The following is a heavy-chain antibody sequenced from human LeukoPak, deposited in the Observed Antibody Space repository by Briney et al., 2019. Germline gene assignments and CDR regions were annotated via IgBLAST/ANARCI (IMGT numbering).Heavy chain of an antibody. CDR1: GGSISSGSYY. J-gene: IGHJ6*03. CDR2: IYTSGTT. D-gene: IGHD3-10*01. Sequence: LRLSCTVSGGSISSGSYYWSWIRQPAGTRLEWIGRIYTSGTTNYNPSLKSRVTMSVDTSKNQFSLKVSSVTAADTAVYYCARVFDSGSQAYFYYMDVWGKGTTVTIFS. V-gene: IGHV4-61*02. CDR3: ARVFDSGSQAYFYYMDV.